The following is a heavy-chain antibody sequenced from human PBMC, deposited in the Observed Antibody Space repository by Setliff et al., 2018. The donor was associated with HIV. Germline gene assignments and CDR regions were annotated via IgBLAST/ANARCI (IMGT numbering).Heavy chain of an antibody. D-gene: IGHD3-16*01. CDR3: ARGWGGHDSYYYGMDV. V-gene: IGHV1-46*01. CDR2: INPGGGST. CDR1: GYTFTSYY. Sequence: GASVKVSCKASGYTFTSYYMHWVRQAPGQGLEWMGVINPGGGSTNYAQKFQGRVTMTRDTSTSTVYMELSSLRSQDTAMYYCARGWGGHDSYYYGMDVWGQGTTVTVSS. J-gene: IGHJ6*02.